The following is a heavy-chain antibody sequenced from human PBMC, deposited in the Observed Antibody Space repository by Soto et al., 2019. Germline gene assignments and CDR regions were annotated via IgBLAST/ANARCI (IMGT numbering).Heavy chain of an antibody. J-gene: IGHJ4*02. CDR3: ARLDYGDSAFDY. CDR1: GGSINSASYH. D-gene: IGHD4-17*01. Sequence: QVQLQESGPGLVQPSETLSLTCSVSGGSINSASYHWSWLRQHPGKGIEFIGYIFYTGSTYYNPSLETRLTISVDTSKNHVSLRLNAVTAADTAVYYCARLDYGDSAFDYWGRGILVTVSS. CDR2: IFYTGST. V-gene: IGHV4-31*03.